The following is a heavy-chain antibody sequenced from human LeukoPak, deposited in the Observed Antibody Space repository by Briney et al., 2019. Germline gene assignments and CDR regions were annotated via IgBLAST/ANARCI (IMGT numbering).Heavy chain of an antibody. V-gene: IGHV1-46*01. CDR2: ISPSGGST. J-gene: IGHJ4*02. CDR3: ARVGDSSGWYYFDY. D-gene: IGHD6-19*01. CDR1: GYTFTSNY. Sequence: ASVKVSCKAFGYTFTSNYMHWVRQAPGQGPEWMGVISPSGGSTTYAQKFQGRVTLTRDMSTSTDYLELSSLRSEDTAVYYCARVGDSSGWYYFDYWGQGTLVTVSS.